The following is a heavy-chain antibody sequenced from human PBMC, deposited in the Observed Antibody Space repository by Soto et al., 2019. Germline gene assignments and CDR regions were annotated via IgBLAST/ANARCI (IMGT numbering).Heavy chain of an antibody. D-gene: IGHD4-17*01. Sequence: GGSLRLSCASSGFTFSSYSMNWVRQAPGKGLEWVSSISSSSSYIYYADSVKGRFTISRDNAKNSLYLQMNSLRAEDTAVYYCARDGYTETTALNRYYFDYWGQGTLVTVSS. CDR3: ARDGYTETTALNRYYFDY. V-gene: IGHV3-21*01. CDR2: ISSSSSYI. CDR1: GFTFSSYS. J-gene: IGHJ4*02.